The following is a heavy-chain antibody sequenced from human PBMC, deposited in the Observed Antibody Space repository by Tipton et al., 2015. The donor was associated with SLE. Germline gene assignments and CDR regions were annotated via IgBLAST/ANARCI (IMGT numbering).Heavy chain of an antibody. D-gene: IGHD5-18*01. CDR2: IYYSGNT. CDR3: THSTDYYYMDV. CDR1: GVSINGGGYY. J-gene: IGHJ6*03. Sequence: TLSLTCSVSGVSINGGGYYWSWIRQHPGKGLEWIGHIYYSGNTHYNPALKSRLTISVDTSKNQFSLKLTSVTPADTAVYYCTHSTDYYYMDVWGEGTTVTVSS. V-gene: IGHV4-31*03.